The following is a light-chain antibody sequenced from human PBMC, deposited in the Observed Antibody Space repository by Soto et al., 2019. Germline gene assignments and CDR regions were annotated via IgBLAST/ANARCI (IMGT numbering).Light chain of an antibody. J-gene: IGKJ1*01. V-gene: IGKV1-6*01. CDR1: QGIRNE. Sequence: AIQVTQSPSSLSASVEDRVTITCRASQGIRNELSWYQQKPGKAPKFLIFAASNLQSGVPSRFSGSGSGTDFTLTISSLQPEDFATYYCQKYNAAPLTFGQGTKVDIK. CDR2: AAS. CDR3: QKYNAAPLT.